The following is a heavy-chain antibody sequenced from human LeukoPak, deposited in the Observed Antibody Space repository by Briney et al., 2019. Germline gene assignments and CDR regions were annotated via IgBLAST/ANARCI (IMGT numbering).Heavy chain of an antibody. CDR1: GDITHY. D-gene: IGHD6-13*01. CDR2: IYFSGSA. CDR3: ARGTARIAAY. V-gene: IGHV4-39*07. J-gene: IGHJ4*02. Sequence: SETLSLTCTVSGDITHYWGWIRQPPGKGLECIGSIYFSGSAYYNPSLRSRVTVSVDTSKNQFSLKLSSVTAADTAVYYCARGTARIAAYWGQGTLVTVSS.